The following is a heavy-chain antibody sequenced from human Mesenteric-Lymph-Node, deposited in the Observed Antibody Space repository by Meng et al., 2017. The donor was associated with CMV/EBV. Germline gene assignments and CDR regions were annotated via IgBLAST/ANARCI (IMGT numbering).Heavy chain of an antibody. CDR3: ARDGTAAAGIGVPLDY. CDR1: GYTFTSYA. J-gene: IGHJ4*02. CDR2: SNAGNGNT. Sequence: ASVKVSCKASGYTFTSYAMHWVRQAPGQRLEWMGWSNAGNGNTKYSQEFQGRVTMTTDTSTSTAYMELRSLRSDDTAVYYCARDGTAAAGIGVPLDYWGQGTLVTVSS. D-gene: IGHD6-13*01. V-gene: IGHV1-3*02.